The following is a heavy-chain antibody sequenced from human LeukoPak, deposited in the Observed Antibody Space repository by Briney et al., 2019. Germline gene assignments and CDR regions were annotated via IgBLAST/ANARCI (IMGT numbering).Heavy chain of an antibody. J-gene: IGHJ3*02. Sequence: GRSLRLSCAASGFTFSSYGMHWVRQAPGKGLEWVAVIWYDGSNKYYADSVKGRFTISRDNSKNALYLQMNSLRAEDTAVYYCARDVTVITLLDAFDIWGQGTMVTVSS. CDR2: IWYDGSNK. CDR3: ARDVTVITLLDAFDI. D-gene: IGHD4-17*01. V-gene: IGHV3-33*01. CDR1: GFTFSSYG.